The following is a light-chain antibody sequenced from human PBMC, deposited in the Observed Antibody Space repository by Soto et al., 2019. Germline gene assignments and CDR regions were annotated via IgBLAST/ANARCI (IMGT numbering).Light chain of an antibody. CDR1: QSVSSY. CDR3: QQRSNWPIT. J-gene: IGKJ5*01. Sequence: EIVLTQSPATLSLSPGERATLSCMASQSVSSYLAWYQQKPGQAPRLLIYDASNRATGIPARFSGSGSGTDFTPTISSLEPEDFAVYYCQQRSNWPITFGQGTRLEI. V-gene: IGKV3-11*01. CDR2: DAS.